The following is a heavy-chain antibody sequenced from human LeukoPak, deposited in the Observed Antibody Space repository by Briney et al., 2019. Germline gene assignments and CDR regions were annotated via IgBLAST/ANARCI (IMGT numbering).Heavy chain of an antibody. CDR1: GDSIRSSPYS. CDR3: ARVLGSGSYRSPSRAYNWFDP. V-gene: IGHV4-39*07. D-gene: IGHD3-10*01. CDR2: ILIRGRF. J-gene: IGHJ5*02. Sequence: PSETLSPTGPVPGDSIRSSPYSWGWFRKPQGKGLGWFGGILIRGRFYYNPSLKSRVIISVATSKNQFSLNLSSVTAADTAVYYCARVLGSGSYRSPSRAYNWFDPWGQGTLVTVSS.